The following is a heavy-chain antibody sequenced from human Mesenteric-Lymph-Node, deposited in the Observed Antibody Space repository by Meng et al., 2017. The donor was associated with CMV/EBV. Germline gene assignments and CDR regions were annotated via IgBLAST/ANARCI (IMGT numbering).Heavy chain of an antibody. CDR2: MNPNSGNT. CDR3: AREPVGATNTYYYYYGMDL. D-gene: IGHD1-26*01. V-gene: IGHV1-8*03. J-gene: IGHJ6*02. Sequence: ASVKVSCKAYGYTFSNYEINWVRQAPGQGLEWMGWMNPNSGNTGYAQKFQGRVTITRNTSIGTAYMELSSLRSEDTAVYYCAREPVGATNTYYYYYGMDLWGQGTTVTVSS. CDR1: GYTFSNYE.